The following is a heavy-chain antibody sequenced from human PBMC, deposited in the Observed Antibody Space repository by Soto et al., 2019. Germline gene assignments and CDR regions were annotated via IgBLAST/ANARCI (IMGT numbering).Heavy chain of an antibody. CDR2: INPNNGGT. D-gene: IGHD7-27*01. CDR1: GYSFTGHG. V-gene: IGHV1-2*02. J-gene: IGHJ4*02. Sequence: QVQLVQSGAEVKEPGASVKVSCEATGYSFTGHGIHWVRQAPGQGLEWMGWINPNNGGTSYAQEFQDRVTLTRDTSINTAFMELSRLRSDDTAVYYCARDVTGDLNYWGQGTLVTVSS. CDR3: ARDVTGDLNY.